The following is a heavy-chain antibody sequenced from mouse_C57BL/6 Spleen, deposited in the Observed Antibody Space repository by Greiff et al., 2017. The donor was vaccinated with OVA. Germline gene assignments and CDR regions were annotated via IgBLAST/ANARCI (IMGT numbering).Heavy chain of an antibody. CDR2: IYPGDGDT. CDR1: GYAFSSYW. V-gene: IGHV1-80*01. J-gene: IGHJ4*01. D-gene: IGHD1-1*01. CDR3: ARKGYYGSTYARDY. Sequence: VNVVESGAELVKPGASVKISCKASGYAFSSYWMNWVKQRPGKGLEWIGQIYPGDGDTNYNGKFKGKATLTADKSSSTAYMQLSSLTSEDSAVYFCARKGYYGSTYARDYWGQGTSVTVSS.